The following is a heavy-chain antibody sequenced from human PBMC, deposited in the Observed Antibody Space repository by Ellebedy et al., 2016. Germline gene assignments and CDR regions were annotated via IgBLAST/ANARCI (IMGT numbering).Heavy chain of an antibody. Sequence: SETLSLXCAVYGGTFSGYYWTWIRQPAGKGLEWIGRISTTGSTNYNPSLRSRVTMSVDTSKNHFSLKLSSVTAADTAVYYCARETGMIDYWGQGTLVTVSS. V-gene: IGHV4-4*07. CDR3: ARETGMIDY. CDR2: ISTTGST. CDR1: GGTFSGYY. J-gene: IGHJ4*02.